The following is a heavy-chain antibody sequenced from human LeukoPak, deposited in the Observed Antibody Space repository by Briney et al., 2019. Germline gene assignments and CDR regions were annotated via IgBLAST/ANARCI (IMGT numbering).Heavy chain of an antibody. V-gene: IGHV3-30*18. D-gene: IGHD3-10*01. J-gene: IGHJ4*02. CDR2: ISYDGSNK. CDR3: AKDMPPRFGELPSPIDY. Sequence: GGSLRLSCAASGFTFSGYGMHWVRQAPGKGLEWVAVISYDGSNKYYADSVKGRFTISRDNSKNTLYLQMNSLRAEDTAVYYCAKDMPPRFGELPSPIDYWGQGTLVTVSS. CDR1: GFTFSGYG.